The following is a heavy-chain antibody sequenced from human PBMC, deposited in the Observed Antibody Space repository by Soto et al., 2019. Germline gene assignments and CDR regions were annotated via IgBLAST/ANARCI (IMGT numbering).Heavy chain of an antibody. D-gene: IGHD6-19*01. CDR2: INHSGGT. CDR3: ARGRYSSGQSDEYFQH. J-gene: IGHJ1*01. V-gene: IGHV4-34*01. CDR1: GGSFSGYY. Sequence: SETLSLTCAVYGGSFSGYYWSWIRQPPGKGLEWIGEINHSGGTNYNQSLKSRVTISVDTSKNQFSLKLSSVTAADTAVYYCARGRYSSGQSDEYFQHWGQGTLVTVSS.